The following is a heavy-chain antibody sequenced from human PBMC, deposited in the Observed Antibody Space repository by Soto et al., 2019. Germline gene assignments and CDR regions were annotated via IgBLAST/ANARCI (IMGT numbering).Heavy chain of an antibody. D-gene: IGHD3-3*01. V-gene: IGHV4-4*02. CDR1: GGSISSSNW. CDR2: IYHSVST. J-gene: IGHJ5*02. Sequence: QVQLQESGPGLVKPSGTLSLTCAVSGGSISSSNWWSWVRQPPGKGLEWIGEIYHSVSTNYNPSLKSRVTISVDKSKNQFSLKLSSVTAADTAVYYCARGPTRSYYDFWSGSNWFDPWGQGTLVTVSS. CDR3: ARGPTRSYYDFWSGSNWFDP.